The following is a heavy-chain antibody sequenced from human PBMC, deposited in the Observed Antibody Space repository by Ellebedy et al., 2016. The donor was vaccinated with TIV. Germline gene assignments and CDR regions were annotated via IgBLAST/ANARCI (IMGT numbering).Heavy chain of an antibody. J-gene: IGHJ6*02. CDR1: GFTFSSYA. Sequence: GGSLRLSCAASGFTFSSYAMHWVRQAPGKGLEYVSAISSNGGSTYYANSVKGRFTISRDNSKNTLYLQMGSLRAEDMAVYYCARDGSIAAAGTEVYYYYGMDVWGQGTTVTVSS. CDR2: ISSNGGST. D-gene: IGHD6-13*01. CDR3: ARDGSIAAAGTEVYYYYGMDV. V-gene: IGHV3-64*01.